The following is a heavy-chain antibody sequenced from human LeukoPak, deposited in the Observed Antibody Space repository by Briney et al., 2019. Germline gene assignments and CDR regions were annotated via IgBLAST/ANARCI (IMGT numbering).Heavy chain of an antibody. J-gene: IGHJ6*03. V-gene: IGHV3-23*01. CDR2: ISGSGGST. CDR3: AKAPDYYYYYMDV. CDR1: GFTFSSYA. Sequence: AGGSLRLSCAASGFTFSSYAMSWVRQAPGKGLEWVSAISGSGGSTYYADSVKGRFTISRDNSKNTLYLQMNSLRAEDTAVYYCAKAPDYYYYYMDVWGKGTTDTVSS.